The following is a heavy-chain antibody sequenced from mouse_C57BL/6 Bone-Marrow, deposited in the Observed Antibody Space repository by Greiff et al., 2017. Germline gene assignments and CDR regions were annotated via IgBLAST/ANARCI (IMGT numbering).Heavy chain of an antibody. J-gene: IGHJ4*01. V-gene: IGHV1-64*01. D-gene: IGHD2-4*01. Sequence: QVQLQQPGAELVKPGASVKLSCKASGYTFTNYWMHWVKQRPGQGLEWIGMMHPNGGSPDYNEKFKSAATLSVDKSSRTAYMQLSSLTSEDSAVYYCARSYDYDDYTRDYGGQGASDTVSS. CDR3: ARSYDYDDYTRDY. CDR2: MHPNGGSP. CDR1: GYTFTNYW.